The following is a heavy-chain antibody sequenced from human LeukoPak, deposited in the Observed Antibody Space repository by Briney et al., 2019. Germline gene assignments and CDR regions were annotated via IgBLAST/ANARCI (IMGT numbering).Heavy chain of an antibody. J-gene: IGHJ4*02. CDR2: IYYSRST. CDR3: TRADCSSTSCYPAY. CDR1: GGSISSHY. V-gene: IGHV4-59*11. D-gene: IGHD2-2*01. Sequence: SETLSLTCTVSGGSISSHYWSWIRQPPGKGLEWIGYIYYSRSTNYNPSLKSRVTISVDTSKNQFSLKLSSVTAADTAVYYCTRADCSSTSCYPAYWGQGTLVTVSS.